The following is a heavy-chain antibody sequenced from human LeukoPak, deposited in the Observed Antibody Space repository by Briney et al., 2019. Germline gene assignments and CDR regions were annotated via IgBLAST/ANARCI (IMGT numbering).Heavy chain of an antibody. J-gene: IGHJ3*02. Sequence: SETLSLTCTVSGGSISSYYWSWIRQPPGKGLELIGYIYYSGSTNYNPSLKSRVTISVDTSKNQFSLKLSSVTAADTAVYYCARAWLSSSGTDAFDIWGQGTMVTVSS. V-gene: IGHV4-59*01. CDR1: GGSISSYY. CDR2: IYYSGST. CDR3: ARAWLSSSGTDAFDI. D-gene: IGHD3-22*01.